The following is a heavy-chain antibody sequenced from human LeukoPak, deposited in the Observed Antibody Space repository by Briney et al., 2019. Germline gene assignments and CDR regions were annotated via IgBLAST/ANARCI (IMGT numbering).Heavy chain of an antibody. Sequence: SETLSLTCTVSGGSISSYYWSWIRQPAGKGLEWIGRIHTSGSTNYNPSLRSRVTMSVDTSKNQFSLRLRSVTAADTPLYYCARGIATITQDSFDIWGLGTMVTVSS. CDR3: ARGIATITQDSFDI. D-gene: IGHD1-14*01. V-gene: IGHV4-4*07. CDR1: GGSISSYY. J-gene: IGHJ3*02. CDR2: IHTSGST.